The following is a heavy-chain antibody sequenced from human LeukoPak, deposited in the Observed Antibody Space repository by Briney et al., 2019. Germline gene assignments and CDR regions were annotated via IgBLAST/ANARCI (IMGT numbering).Heavy chain of an antibody. V-gene: IGHV3-23*01. CDR2: ISAGGSST. Sequence: GGSLRLSCAASGFTFSSFAMTWVRQAPGKGLEWVSSISAGGSSTYYADSVEGRFTISRDNSKNTVSLQMNSLRAEDTAVYYCAKRQTGSGTYYLAFDYWGQGTLVAVSS. CDR3: AKRQTGSGTYYLAFDY. CDR1: GFTFSSFA. D-gene: IGHD3-10*01. J-gene: IGHJ4*02.